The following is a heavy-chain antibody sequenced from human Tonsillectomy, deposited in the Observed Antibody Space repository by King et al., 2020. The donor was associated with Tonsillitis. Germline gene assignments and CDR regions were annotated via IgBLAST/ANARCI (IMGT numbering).Heavy chain of an antibody. J-gene: IGHJ3*01. CDR1: GFTFSNYA. CDR3: VKSVGSSTSVAFDL. CDR2: ISGSGGST. V-gene: IGHV3-23*04. Sequence: VQLVESGGGLVQPGGSLRLSCAASGFTFSNYAMNWVRQAPGKGLEWVSGISGSGGSTYYADSVQGRFTISRDNSENTLFLQMNSLGAEDTAMYYCVKSVGSSTSVAFDLCGQGTLVTVSS. D-gene: IGHD1-1*01.